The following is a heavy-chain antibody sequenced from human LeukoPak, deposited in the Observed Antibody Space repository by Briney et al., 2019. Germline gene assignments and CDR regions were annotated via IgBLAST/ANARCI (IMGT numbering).Heavy chain of an antibody. V-gene: IGHV3-43*01. CDR2: VSRNGDRT. Sequence: GGSLRLSCAASGCSFDDYNMHWVRQAPGKGLEWVGLVSRNGDRTYYADSVRGRFAISRDNSHHSVYLQMDSLGSEDSALYYCAKDLWKFGDDVRDTAFDYWGRGTLVTVSS. J-gene: IGHJ4*02. CDR3: AKDLWKFGDDVRDTAFDY. D-gene: IGHD3-16*01. CDR1: GCSFDDYN.